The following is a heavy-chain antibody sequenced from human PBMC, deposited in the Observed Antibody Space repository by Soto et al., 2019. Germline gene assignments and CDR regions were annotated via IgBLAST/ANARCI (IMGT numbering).Heavy chain of an antibody. V-gene: IGHV4-34*01. D-gene: IGHD3-3*01. CDR2: INHRGST. CDR3: AREAYYDVWRGYSHRSDP. J-gene: IGHJ5*02. CDR1: GGSFSVYY. Sequence: SDTLSLTCAVYGGSFSVYYWSWFRQPPGQGLEWIGEINHRGSTNYNPSLKSRVTISVDTSKNQFSLKLSSVTAADTAVYYCAREAYYDVWRGYSHRSDPWGHGTVDTVSP.